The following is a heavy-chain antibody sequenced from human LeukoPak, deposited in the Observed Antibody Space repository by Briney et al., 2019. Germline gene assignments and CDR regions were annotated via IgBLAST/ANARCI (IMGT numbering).Heavy chain of an antibody. D-gene: IGHD6-13*01. Sequence: PGGSLRLSCAASGFTFDDYGMSWVRQAPGKGLEWVSGINWNGGSTGYADSVKGRFTISRDNAKNSLYLQMNSLRAEDTALYYCARPFGTGAAGPSDYWGQGTLVAVSS. V-gene: IGHV3-20*04. J-gene: IGHJ4*02. CDR1: GFTFDDYG. CDR3: ARPFGTGAAGPSDY. CDR2: INWNGGST.